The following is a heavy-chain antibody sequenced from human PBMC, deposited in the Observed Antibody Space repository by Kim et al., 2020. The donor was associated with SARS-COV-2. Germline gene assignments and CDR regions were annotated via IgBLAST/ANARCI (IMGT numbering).Heavy chain of an antibody. J-gene: IGHJ4*02. D-gene: IGHD6-6*01. Sequence: YRPSCQGQVTISADKSLSAAYLQWSSLKASDTAIYYCARRGGGSSYSFDYWGQGTLVTVPT. V-gene: IGHV5-51*01. CDR3: ARRGGGSSYSFDY.